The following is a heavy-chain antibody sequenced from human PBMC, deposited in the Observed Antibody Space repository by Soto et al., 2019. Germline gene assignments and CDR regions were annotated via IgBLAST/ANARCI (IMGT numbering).Heavy chain of an antibody. J-gene: IGHJ4*02. CDR1: GFSLSGYW. CDR3: TRAFLPGNY. CDR2: INSDGSRT. V-gene: IGHV3-74*01. D-gene: IGHD2-21*01. Sequence: EVQLVESGGGLVQPGGSLKLSCAASGFSLSGYWMHWVRQAPGKGRVWVSRINSDGSRTDYADSVKGRFTISRDNAKNTLSLQMNSLRAEDTAVYYCTRAFLPGNYWGQGTLVTVSS.